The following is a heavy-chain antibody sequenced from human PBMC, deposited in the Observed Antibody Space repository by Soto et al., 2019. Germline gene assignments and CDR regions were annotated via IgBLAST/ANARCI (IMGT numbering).Heavy chain of an antibody. CDR3: AREDPRSWELSDAFDI. Sequence: QVQLVQSGAEVKKPGSSVKVSCKASGGTFSSYAISWARQAPGQGLEWMGGIIPIFGTANHAQKFQGRVTITADKSTSTADMELSSLRSEDTAVYYCAREDPRSWELSDAFDIWGQGTMVTVSS. J-gene: IGHJ3*02. CDR2: IIPIFGTA. CDR1: GGTFSSYA. D-gene: IGHD1-26*01. V-gene: IGHV1-69*06.